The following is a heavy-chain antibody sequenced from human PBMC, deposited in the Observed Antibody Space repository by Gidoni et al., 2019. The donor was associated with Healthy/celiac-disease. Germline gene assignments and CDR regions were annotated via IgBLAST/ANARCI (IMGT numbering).Heavy chain of an antibody. CDR2: INHSGST. CDR3: ARGVRRVVAATGYYYYYGMDV. V-gene: IGHV4-34*01. J-gene: IGHJ6*02. Sequence: QVQLELWGAGLLRPSETMSPTCAGYGGSFRGHYWIWIRPPPGKGLEWIGEINHSGSTKYNPSLKSRVTISVDTSKNQFSLKLSSVTAADTAVYYCARGVRRVVAATGYYYYYGMDVWGQGTTVTVSS. CDR1: GGSFRGHY. D-gene: IGHD2-15*01.